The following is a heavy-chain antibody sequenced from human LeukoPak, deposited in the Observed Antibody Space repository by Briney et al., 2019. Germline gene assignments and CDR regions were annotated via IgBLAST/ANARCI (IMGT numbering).Heavy chain of an antibody. V-gene: IGHV3-23*01. CDR2: IVGRGGSR. CDR3: AKDLCSGGSCRRYFDY. Sequence: GGSLRLSCAASGFTFSNYAMSWVRQAPGKGLEWVSAIVGRGGSRYYADSVKGRFTISRDDSKNTLYLQMNSLRAEDTAVYYCAKDLCSGGSCRRYFDYWGQGTLVTVSS. J-gene: IGHJ4*02. D-gene: IGHD2-15*01. CDR1: GFTFSNYA.